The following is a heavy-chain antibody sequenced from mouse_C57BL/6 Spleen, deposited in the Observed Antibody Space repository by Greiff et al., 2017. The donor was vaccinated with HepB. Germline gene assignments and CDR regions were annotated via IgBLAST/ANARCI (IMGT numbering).Heavy chain of an antibody. D-gene: IGHD2-4*01. CDR2: IDPNSGGT. V-gene: IGHV1-72*01. Sequence: QVQLKQPGAELVKPGASVKLSCKASGYTFTSYWMHWVKQRPGRGLEWIGRIDPNSGGTKYNEKFKSKATLTVDKPSSTAYMQLSSLTSEDSAVYYCARSGGLRRGLWYFDVWGTGTTVTVSS. CDR1: GYTFTSYW. J-gene: IGHJ1*03. CDR3: ARSGGLRRGLWYFDV.